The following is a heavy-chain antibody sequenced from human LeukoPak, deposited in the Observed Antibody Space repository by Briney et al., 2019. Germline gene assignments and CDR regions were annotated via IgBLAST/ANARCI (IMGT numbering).Heavy chain of an antibody. CDR3: AKDRWGAVASFDY. Sequence: GGSLRLSCAASGFPFSDYVMHWVRQAPGKGLEWVAVIRYDGNNKYYADSVKGRFTISRDNSKNMLYLQMNSLGTEGTAVYYCAKDRWGAVASFDYWGQGTLVTVSS. CDR1: GFPFSDYV. D-gene: IGHD6-19*01. CDR2: IRYDGNNK. V-gene: IGHV3-30*02. J-gene: IGHJ4*02.